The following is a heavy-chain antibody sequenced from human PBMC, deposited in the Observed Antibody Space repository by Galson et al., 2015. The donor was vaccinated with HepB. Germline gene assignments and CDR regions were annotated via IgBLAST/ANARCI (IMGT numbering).Heavy chain of an antibody. CDR1: GFTFSDYY. V-gene: IGHV3-11*06. Sequence: SLRLSCAASGFTFSDYYMSWIRQAPGKGLEWVSYISSSSSYTNYADSVKGRFTISRDNAKNSLYLQMNSLRAEDTAVYYCARVIRLYSNSYYYYMDVWGKGTTVTVSS. CDR2: ISSSSSYT. CDR3: ARVIRLYSNSYYYYMDV. D-gene: IGHD2-2*02. J-gene: IGHJ6*03.